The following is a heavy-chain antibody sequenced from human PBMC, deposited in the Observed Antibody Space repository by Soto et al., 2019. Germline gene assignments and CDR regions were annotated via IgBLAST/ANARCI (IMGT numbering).Heavy chain of an antibody. CDR2: IIPLSASA. CDR1: GVTLNDYA. CDR3: ATCLLAAAPMNY. J-gene: IGHJ4*02. D-gene: IGHD6-13*01. V-gene: IGHV1-69*06. Sequence: QVQLVQSGAEVKKPGSSVKVSCRASGVTLNDYAISWVRQAPGQGLEWMGGIIPLSASAKLAQKFQGRVTIPADKSTRTAYMELISVRSEGTAVYYCATCLLAAAPMNYWGQGTLVTVSS.